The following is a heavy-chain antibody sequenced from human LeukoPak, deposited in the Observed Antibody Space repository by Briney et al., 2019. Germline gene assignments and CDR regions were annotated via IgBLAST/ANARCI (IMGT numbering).Heavy chain of an antibody. V-gene: IGHV1-46*01. Sequence: ASVKVSCKASGYTFTGYYMHWVRQAPGQGLEWMGIINPSGGSTSYAQKFQGRVTMTRDMPTSTVYMELSSLRSEDAAVYYCARDYDGGSYRDYFDYWGQGTLVTVSS. CDR2: INPSGGST. D-gene: IGHD1-26*01. CDR3: ARDYDGGSYRDYFDY. J-gene: IGHJ4*02. CDR1: GYTFTGYY.